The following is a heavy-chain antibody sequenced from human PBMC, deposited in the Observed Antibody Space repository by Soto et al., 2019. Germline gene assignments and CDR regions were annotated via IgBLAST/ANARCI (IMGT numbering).Heavy chain of an antibody. V-gene: IGHV4-59*01. J-gene: IGHJ2*01. CDR3: ARVWTFHWYFDL. Sequence: QVQLQESGPGLVKHSETLSLTCTVSGGSISSYYWSWIRQPPGQGLEWIGYIYYSGSTNYNPSLKSRVTISVDTSKNQSSLKLSSVTAADTAVYYCARVWTFHWYFDLWGRGTLVTVSS. CDR2: IYYSGST. CDR1: GGSISSYY. D-gene: IGHD1-1*01.